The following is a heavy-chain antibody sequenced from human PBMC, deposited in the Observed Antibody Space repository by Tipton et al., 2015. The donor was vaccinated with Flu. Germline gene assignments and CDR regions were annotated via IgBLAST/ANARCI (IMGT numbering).Heavy chain of an antibody. D-gene: IGHD5-12*01. V-gene: IGHV4-4*02. CDR2: TFHVGTT. CDR1: GDSVSSGHW. J-gene: IGHJ4*02. Sequence: TLSLTCAVSGDSVSSGHWWSWVRQAPGTGLEWIGETFHVGTTNYIPSLKSRLTISVDKSKNQVSLQLTSVTAADTAVYYCARDRGGSCACWGQGTRVIVSS. CDR3: ARDRGGSCAC.